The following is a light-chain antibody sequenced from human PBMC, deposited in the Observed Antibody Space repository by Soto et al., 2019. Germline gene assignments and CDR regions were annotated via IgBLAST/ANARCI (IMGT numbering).Light chain of an antibody. CDR2: AAS. J-gene: IGKJ1*01. V-gene: IGKV3-20*01. CDR1: QSVTSNY. Sequence: EVVLTQSPGTVSLSPGERATLSCRASQSVTSNYLAWYQQKPGQAPRLLIYAASSRATGIPDRFSGSGSGTEFTLRISRLEPEDFAVYYCQQYGSSMTWTFGQGTKVEIK. CDR3: QQYGSSMTWT.